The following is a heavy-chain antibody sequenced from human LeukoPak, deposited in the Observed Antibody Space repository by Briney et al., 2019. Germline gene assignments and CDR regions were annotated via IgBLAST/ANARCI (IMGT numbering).Heavy chain of an antibody. Sequence: ASVKVSCKTSGYAFTDYPLHWLRQAPGQRLQWMGWINADEGNTKYSQEFQGRVTITRDTFATTTYMELSSLTSGDTAVYYCARDVRRSDSGYAMFDYWGQGTLVTASS. V-gene: IGHV1-3*01. D-gene: IGHD5-12*01. CDR1: GYAFTDYP. CDR2: INADEGNT. CDR3: ARDVRRSDSGYAMFDY. J-gene: IGHJ4*02.